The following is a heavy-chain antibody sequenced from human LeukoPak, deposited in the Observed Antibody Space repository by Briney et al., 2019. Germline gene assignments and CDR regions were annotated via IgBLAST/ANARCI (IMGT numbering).Heavy chain of an antibody. Sequence: SGTLSLTCAVSGGSISSSNWWSWVRQPPGKGLEWIGEIYHSGSTNYNPSLESRVTISVDKSKNQFSLKLSSVTAADTAVYYCARAYAVGVGAFDIWGQGTMVTVPS. V-gene: IGHV4-4*02. CDR1: GGSISSSNW. J-gene: IGHJ3*02. D-gene: IGHD2-8*02. CDR2: IYHSGST. CDR3: ARAYAVGVGAFDI.